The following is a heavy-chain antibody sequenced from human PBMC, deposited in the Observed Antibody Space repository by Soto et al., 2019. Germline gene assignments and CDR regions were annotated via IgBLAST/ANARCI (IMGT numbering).Heavy chain of an antibody. Sequence: GGSLRLSCAASVFTFSSYGMHWVRQAPGKGLEWVAVISYDGSNKYYADSVKGRFTISRDNSKNTLYLQMNSLRAEDTAVYYRAKDYCSGGSCYSGWAFDIWGQGTMVTVSS. V-gene: IGHV3-30*18. J-gene: IGHJ3*02. CDR2: ISYDGSNK. CDR1: VFTFSSYG. CDR3: AKDYCSGGSCYSGWAFDI. D-gene: IGHD2-15*01.